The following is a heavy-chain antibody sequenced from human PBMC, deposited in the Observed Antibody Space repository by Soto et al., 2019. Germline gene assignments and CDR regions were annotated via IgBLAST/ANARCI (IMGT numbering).Heavy chain of an antibody. Sequence: SVKVSCKASGGTFSSYAISWVRQAPGQGLEWMGGIIPIFGTANYAQKFQGRVTITADESTSTAYMELSSLRSEDTAVYYCARDNAVGDSSGYYYAFDYWGQGTLVTV. CDR1: GGTFSSYA. J-gene: IGHJ4*02. CDR2: IIPIFGTA. D-gene: IGHD3-22*01. CDR3: ARDNAVGDSSGYYYAFDY. V-gene: IGHV1-69*13.